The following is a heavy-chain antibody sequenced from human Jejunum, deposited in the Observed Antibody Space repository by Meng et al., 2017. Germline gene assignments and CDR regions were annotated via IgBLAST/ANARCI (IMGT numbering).Heavy chain of an antibody. CDR2: VYYTGST. J-gene: IGHJ4*02. CDR1: GVSVTSSSDY. V-gene: IGHV4-61*01. Sequence: GSLRLSCTVSGVSVTSSSDYWSWIRQPPGKGLEWIGYVYYTGSTNYNPSLKSRVSISVDTSTNQFSLKLNSVTAADTAVYYCARKVYGGGTYYFDYWGQGTLVTVSS. D-gene: IGHD2-8*01. CDR3: ARKVYGGGTYYFDY.